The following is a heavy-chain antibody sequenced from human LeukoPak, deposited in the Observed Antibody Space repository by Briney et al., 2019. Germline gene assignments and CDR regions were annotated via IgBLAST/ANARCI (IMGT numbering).Heavy chain of an antibody. Sequence: GGSLRLSCAASGFTFNDYYMSWIRQAPGKGLEWLANINEDGSTTYYVDSVKGRFTISRNNADNSLYLQMNSLRAEDTAVYYCARDATRGGDFDSWGQGTLVTVSS. CDR3: ARDATRGGDFDS. CDR1: GFTFNDYY. D-gene: IGHD2-15*01. V-gene: IGHV3-7*01. J-gene: IGHJ4*02. CDR2: INEDGSTT.